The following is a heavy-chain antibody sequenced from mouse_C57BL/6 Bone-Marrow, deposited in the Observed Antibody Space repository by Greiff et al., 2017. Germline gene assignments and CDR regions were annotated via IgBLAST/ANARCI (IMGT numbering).Heavy chain of an antibody. CDR3: TTGLRRGGYAMDY. CDR2: IDPENGDT. CDR1: GFNIKDDY. Sequence: EVQLQQSGAELVRPGASVKLSCTASGFNIKDDYMHWVKQRPEQGLEWIGWIDPENGDTEYASKFQGKATITADTSSNTAYLQLSSLTSEDTAVYYCTTGLRRGGYAMDYRGQGTSVTVSS. V-gene: IGHV14-4*01. J-gene: IGHJ4*01. D-gene: IGHD2-2*01.